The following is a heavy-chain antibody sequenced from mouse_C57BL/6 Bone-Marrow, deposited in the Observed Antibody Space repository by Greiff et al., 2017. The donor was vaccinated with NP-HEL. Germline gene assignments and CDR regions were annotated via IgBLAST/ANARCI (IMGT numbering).Heavy chain of an antibody. V-gene: IGHV6-3*01. CDR3: TPLGRWFAY. CDR2: IRLKSDNYAT. Sequence: EVKLVESGGGLVQPGGSMKLSCVASGFTFSNYWMNWVRQSPEKGLEWVAQIRLKSDNYATHYAESVKGRFTISRDDSKSSVYLQMNNLRAEDTGIYYCTPLGRWFAYWGQGTLVTVSA. D-gene: IGHD4-1*01. CDR1: GFTFSNYW. J-gene: IGHJ3*01.